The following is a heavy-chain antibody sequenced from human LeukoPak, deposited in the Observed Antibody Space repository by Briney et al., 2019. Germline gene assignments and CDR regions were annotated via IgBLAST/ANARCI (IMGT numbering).Heavy chain of an antibody. CDR3: AKRGEGCSGVSCLYWYFDI. V-gene: IGHV3-23*01. CDR2: IGGSSGAT. CDR1: RFTFSTYA. J-gene: IGHJ2*01. D-gene: IGHD2-15*01. Sequence: GGSLRLSCAASRFTFSTYAMNWVRQAPGKGLECVSTIGGSSGATYYADSVKGRFIVSRDNSKNILYLQINSLRADDTAVYHCAKRGEGCSGVSCLYWYFDIWGRGTLVTVSS.